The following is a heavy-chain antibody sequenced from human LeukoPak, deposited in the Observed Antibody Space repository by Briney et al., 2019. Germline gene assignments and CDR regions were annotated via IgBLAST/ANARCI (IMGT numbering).Heavy chain of an antibody. CDR1: GYSMTDGYY. CDR2: IFHSGTT. J-gene: IGHJ4*02. CDR3: ARGGASIAAAGTQSGY. V-gene: IGHV4-38-2*02. Sequence: SETLSLTCTVSGYSMTDGYYWGWIRQPPGKGLEWIGSIFHSGTTYYNPSLKSRVAMSVDTSKNQFSLNLSSVTAADTAVYYCARGGASIAAAGTQSGYWGQGTLLTVSS. D-gene: IGHD6-13*01.